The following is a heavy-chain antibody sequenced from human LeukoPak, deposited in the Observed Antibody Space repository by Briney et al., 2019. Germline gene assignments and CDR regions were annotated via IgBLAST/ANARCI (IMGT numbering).Heavy chain of an antibody. CDR1: GFSLSNYG. J-gene: IGHJ4*02. D-gene: IGHD6-6*01. CDR2: LLYDGNTK. V-gene: IGHV3-33*01. CDR3: ASAPAAARPYYFDY. Sequence: GGSLTLSCAASGFSLSNYGMHWVRQAPGKGLEWVAALLYDGNTKHYADSVNGRFTTSRDISKNTFYLQMNRLTAEDTAVYYCASAPAAARPYYFDYWGQGTLVTVSS.